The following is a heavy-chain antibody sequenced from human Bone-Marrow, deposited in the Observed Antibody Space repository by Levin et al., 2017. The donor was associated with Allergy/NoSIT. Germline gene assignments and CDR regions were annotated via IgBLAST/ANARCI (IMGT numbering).Heavy chain of an antibody. CDR2: IDWDGDK. V-gene: IGHV2-70*12. Sequence: SGPTLVKPTQTLTLTCTFSGFSLSTTGMCVTWIRQPPGKALEWLALIDWDGDKYYSASLRSRLTISKDTSNDQVVLTMTNMDPVDIATYYCVQSTSGYYFDYWAQGTLVTVSS. D-gene: IGHD5-12*01. CDR1: GFSLSTTGMC. J-gene: IGHJ4*02. CDR3: VQSTSGYYFDY.